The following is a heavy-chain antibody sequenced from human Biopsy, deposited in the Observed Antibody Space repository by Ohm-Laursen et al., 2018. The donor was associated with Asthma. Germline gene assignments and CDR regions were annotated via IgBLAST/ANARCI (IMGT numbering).Heavy chain of an antibody. CDR2: ISGSSIII. D-gene: IGHD5-12*01. V-gene: IGHV3-23*01. CDR3: AKRRGYSGHDNDY. CDR1: GFNFGNYA. Sequence: GSLRLSCSASGFNFGNYAMAWVRQAPGKGLEWVSTISGSSIIIHYGGSVKGRFTISRDNSKNTLYLQMNSLRTEDTAVYYCAKRRGYSGHDNDYWGQGTLVIVSS. J-gene: IGHJ4*02.